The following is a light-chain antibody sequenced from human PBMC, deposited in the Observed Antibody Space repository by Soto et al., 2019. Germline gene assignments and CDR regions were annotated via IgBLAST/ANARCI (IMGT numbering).Light chain of an antibody. CDR1: QSISSY. CDR2: AAS. J-gene: IGKJ1*01. Sequence: IQMTQSPSSLSASVGDRVTITCRASQSISSYLNWYQQKPGTAPKFLIYAASSLQSGVPSRFSGRGSGTEFTLTISSLQSVDFAVYYCQQYDNWPQTFGQGTKVDIK. V-gene: IGKV1-39*01. CDR3: QQYDNWPQT.